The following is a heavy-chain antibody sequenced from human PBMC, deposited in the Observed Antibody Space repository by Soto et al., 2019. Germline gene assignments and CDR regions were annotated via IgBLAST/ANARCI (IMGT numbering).Heavy chain of an antibody. D-gene: IGHD2-15*01. Sequence: SETLSLTCAVYGGSFSGYYWSWIRQPPGKGLEWIGEINHSGSTNYNPSLKSRVTISVDTSKNQFSLKLSSVTAADTAVYYCARGLRYCSGGSCYSNYYYYYYMDVWGKGTTVTVSS. CDR3: ARGLRYCSGGSCYSNYYYYYYMDV. J-gene: IGHJ6*03. CDR1: GGSFSGYY. CDR2: INHSGST. V-gene: IGHV4-34*01.